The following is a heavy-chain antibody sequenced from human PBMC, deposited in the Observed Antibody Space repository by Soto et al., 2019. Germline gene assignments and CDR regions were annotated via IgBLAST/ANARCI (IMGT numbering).Heavy chain of an antibody. D-gene: IGHD6-13*01. J-gene: IGHJ5*02. CDR1: AGSISSGGYY. V-gene: IGHV4-31*03. Sequence: PSETLPLSCTVSAGSISSGGYYWSWIRQDPGKGLERIGYIYYSVSTYYNPSLKSRVTISVDTSKNQCSLKLSSVTAADTAVYYCARAGDPVGCIAAAAHNWFAPWGQGTLVTVSS. CDR3: ARAGDPVGCIAAAAHNWFAP. CDR2: IYYSVST.